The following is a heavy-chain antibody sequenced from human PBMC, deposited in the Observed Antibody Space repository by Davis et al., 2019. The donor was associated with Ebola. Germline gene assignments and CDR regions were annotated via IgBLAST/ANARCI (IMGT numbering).Heavy chain of an antibody. CDR1: GFTFNKYS. Sequence: PGGSLRLSCAASGFTFNKYSMHWVRHAPGKGLVYVSRISSDGGITSYADSVKGRFTISRDNAKSQLYLQMNSLRAEDTAVYYCVRGGSATADWGQGTPVTDSS. CDR3: VRGGSATAD. J-gene: IGHJ1*01. D-gene: IGHD2-15*01. V-gene: IGHV3-74*01. CDR2: ISSDGGIT.